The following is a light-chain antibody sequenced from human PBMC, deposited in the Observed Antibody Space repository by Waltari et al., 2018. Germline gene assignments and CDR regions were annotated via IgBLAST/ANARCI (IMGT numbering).Light chain of an antibody. CDR2: DVS. V-gene: IGLV2-14*03. CDR1: SSDVGRYNY. J-gene: IGLJ2*01. CDR3: SSHSNSGSYVV. Sequence: QSALTQPASVSGSPGQSITISCTGTSSDVGRYNYVSWYQQHPGKAPKLMIYDVSYRPSGVSDRFSGSKSGNTASLTSSGLQAEDEADYYGSSHSNSGSYVVFGGGTKLTVL.